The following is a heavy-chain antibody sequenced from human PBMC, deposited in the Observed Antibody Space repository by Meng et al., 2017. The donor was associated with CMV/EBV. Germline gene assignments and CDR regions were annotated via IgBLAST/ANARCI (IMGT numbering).Heavy chain of an antibody. D-gene: IGHD1-26*01. Sequence: QLRFQQRGAGLLNPSATLSLTCAVYGGSFSGYYWSWIHQPPGKGLEWIGEINHSGSTNYNPSLKSRVTISVDTSKNQFSLKLSSVTAADTAVYYCARGVGGWFDPWGQGTLVTVSS. CDR1: GGSFSGYY. J-gene: IGHJ5*02. CDR2: INHSGST. V-gene: IGHV4-34*01. CDR3: ARGVGGWFDP.